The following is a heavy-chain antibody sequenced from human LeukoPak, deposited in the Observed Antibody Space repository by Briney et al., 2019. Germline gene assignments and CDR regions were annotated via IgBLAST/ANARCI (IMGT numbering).Heavy chain of an antibody. Sequence: SETLSLTCTVSGGSISSYYWSWIRQPPGKGLEWIGYIYYSGSTNYNPSLKSRVTISVDTSKNQSSLKLSSVTAADTAVYYCARDLRAAAGTNWFDPWGQGTLVTVSS. CDR3: ARDLRAAAGTNWFDP. V-gene: IGHV4-59*01. CDR2: IYYSGST. J-gene: IGHJ5*02. D-gene: IGHD6-13*01. CDR1: GGSISSYY.